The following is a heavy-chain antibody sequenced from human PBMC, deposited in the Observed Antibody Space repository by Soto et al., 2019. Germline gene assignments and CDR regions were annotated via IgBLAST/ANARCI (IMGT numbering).Heavy chain of an antibody. J-gene: IGHJ4*02. CDR1: GFTFSSYA. Sequence: GGSLRLSCAASGFTFSSYAMSWVRQAPGKGLEWVSAISGSGGSTYYADSVKGRFTISRDNSKNTLYLQMNSLRAEDTAVYYCAKAPGWYQLPHYDYWGQGTLVTVSS. D-gene: IGHD2-2*01. CDR3: AKAPGWYQLPHYDY. CDR2: ISGSGGST. V-gene: IGHV3-23*01.